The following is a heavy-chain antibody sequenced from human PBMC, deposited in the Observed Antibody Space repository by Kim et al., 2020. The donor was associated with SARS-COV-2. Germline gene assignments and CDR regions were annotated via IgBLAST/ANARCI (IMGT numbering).Heavy chain of an antibody. CDR3: ARGWVAARRVDAFDI. CDR1: GGTFSSYA. J-gene: IGHJ3*02. CDR2: IIPIFGTA. D-gene: IGHD6-6*01. Sequence: SVKVSCKASGGTFSSYAISWVRQAPGQGLEWMGGIIPIFGTANYAQKFQGRVTITADESTSTAYMELSSLRSEDTAVYYCARGWVAARRVDAFDIWGQGTMVTVSS. V-gene: IGHV1-69*13.